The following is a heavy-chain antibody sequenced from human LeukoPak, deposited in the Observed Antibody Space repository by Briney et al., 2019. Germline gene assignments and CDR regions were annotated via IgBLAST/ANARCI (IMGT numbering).Heavy chain of an antibody. CDR3: AKDDRSTSYYNWFDP. Sequence: SGGSLRLSCAASGFTFSSYAMSWVRQAPGKGLEWVSAISGSGGSTYYADSVKGRFTISRDNSKNTLYLQMNSLRAEDTAVYYCAKDDRSTSYYNWFDPWGQGTLVTVSS. J-gene: IGHJ5*02. CDR2: ISGSGGST. D-gene: IGHD2-2*01. CDR1: GFTFSSYA. V-gene: IGHV3-23*01.